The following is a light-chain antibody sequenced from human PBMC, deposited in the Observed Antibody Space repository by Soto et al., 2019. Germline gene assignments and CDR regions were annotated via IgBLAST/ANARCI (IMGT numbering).Light chain of an antibody. V-gene: IGKV4-1*01. J-gene: IGKJ2*01. CDR3: QQYYSTPYT. CDR1: QSVLYSSNTNNY. Sequence: DIVMTQSPDSLAVSLGERATINCKSSQSVLYSSNTNNYLAWYQQKPGQPPKLLIYWASTRESGVTDRFSGSGSGTDFTLTISSLQAEDVAVYYCQQYYSTPYTFGQGTKLEIK. CDR2: WAS.